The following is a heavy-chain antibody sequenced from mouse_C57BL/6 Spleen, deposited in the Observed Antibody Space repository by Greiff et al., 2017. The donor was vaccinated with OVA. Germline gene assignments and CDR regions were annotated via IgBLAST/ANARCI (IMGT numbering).Heavy chain of an antibody. Sequence: QVQLQQSGAELVKPGASVKISCKASGYTFTDYYINWVKQRPGQGLEWIGKIGPGSGSTYYNEKFKGKATLTADKSSSTAYMQRSSLTSEDSAVSFCARSPRSSFTPGVPLDFDYWGQGTTLTVSS. V-gene: IGHV1-77*01. J-gene: IGHJ2*01. CDR1: GYTFTDYY. CDR2: IGPGSGST. CDR3: ARSPRSSFTPGVPLDFDY. D-gene: IGHD1-1*01.